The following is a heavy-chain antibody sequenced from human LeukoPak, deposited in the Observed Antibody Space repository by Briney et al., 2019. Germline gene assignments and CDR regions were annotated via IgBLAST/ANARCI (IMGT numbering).Heavy chain of an antibody. V-gene: IGHV4-59*01. CDR1: RGSISHYY. D-gene: IGHD4-17*01. Sequence: SETLSLTCTVSRGSISHYYWSWIRQPPGKGLEWIGYIYDSGSTNYNPSLRSRLTISVDRSRSQFSLKLSSVTAADTAVYHCARVHGDYLDYWGQGTLVIVSS. CDR2: IYDSGST. J-gene: IGHJ4*02. CDR3: ARVHGDYLDY.